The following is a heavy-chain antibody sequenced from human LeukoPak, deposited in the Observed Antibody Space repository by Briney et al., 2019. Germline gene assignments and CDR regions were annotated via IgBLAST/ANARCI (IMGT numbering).Heavy chain of an antibody. V-gene: IGHV3-30*04. CDR3: ARESGGNTQYYFDY. CDR2: ISYDDGSNK. J-gene: IGHJ4*02. CDR1: GFTFSTYA. D-gene: IGHD2-2*02. Sequence: GGSLRLSCAASGFTFSTYALHWVRQAPGKGLEWVAVISYDDGSNKYYADSVKGRFTISRDNSKNTLYLQMNSLRTEDTAVYYCARESGGNTQYYFDYWGQGTLVTVSS.